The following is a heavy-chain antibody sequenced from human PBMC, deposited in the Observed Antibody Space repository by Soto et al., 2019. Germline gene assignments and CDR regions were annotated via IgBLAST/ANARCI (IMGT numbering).Heavy chain of an antibody. CDR1: GDSFNDYY. Sequence: QVQLVQSGAEVRKPGASVTVSCRSSGDSFNDYYIHWVRQAPGQGLEWMGWINSNSGVTKYAQKFQGWVSMPRDTSIRTVYMQLSRLRSDDTAVYYCARESGGATATLDYYYFYMDVWGTGTTVTVSS. V-gene: IGHV1-2*04. CDR2: INSNSGVT. CDR3: ARESGGATATLDYYYFYMDV. D-gene: IGHD5-12*01. J-gene: IGHJ6*03.